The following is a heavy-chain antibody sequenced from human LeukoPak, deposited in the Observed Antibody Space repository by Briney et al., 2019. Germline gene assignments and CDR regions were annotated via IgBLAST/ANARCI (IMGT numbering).Heavy chain of an antibody. CDR3: AKDVWTYYDILTGPPTAFDI. D-gene: IGHD3-9*01. CDR1: GFTFDDYA. Sequence: GRSLRLSCAASGFTFDDYAMHWVRQAPGKGLEWVSGISWNSGSIGYADSVKGRFTISRDNAKNSLYLQMNSLRAEDTALYYCAKDVWTYYDILTGPPTAFDIWGQGTMVTVSS. V-gene: IGHV3-9*01. CDR2: ISWNSGSI. J-gene: IGHJ3*02.